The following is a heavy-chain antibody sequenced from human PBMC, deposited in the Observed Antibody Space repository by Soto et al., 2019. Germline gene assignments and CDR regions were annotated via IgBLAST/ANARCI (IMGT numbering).Heavy chain of an antibody. CDR3: SSWAYNCNDYYSYCMDV. V-gene: IGHV1-69*01. J-gene: IGHJ6*02. Sequence: QVQLVQSGAEVQKTGSWVKVSCKASRCTFSSYAISWVRQAAGQGHEWMGGIIPIFGTANYANKFQGRVRIIADDSKSATYMQHRKLSSQDADVYYWSSWAYNCNDYYSYCMDVWGQGTTVTVSS. CDR1: RCTFSSYA. D-gene: IGHD1-20*01. CDR2: IIPIFGTA.